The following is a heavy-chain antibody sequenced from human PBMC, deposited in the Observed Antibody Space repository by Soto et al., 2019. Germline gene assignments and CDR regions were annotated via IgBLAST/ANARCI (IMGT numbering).Heavy chain of an antibody. J-gene: IGHJ4*02. Sequence: GGSLRFSCAASGFTFSGSAMHWVRQASGKGLEWVGRIRSKASNYATAYAASVKGRFTISRDDSKNTAYLQMNSLKTEDTAVYYCTRRRVGYDILTAWGQGTLVTVSS. V-gene: IGHV3-73*01. CDR3: TRRRVGYDILTA. D-gene: IGHD3-9*01. CDR2: IRSKASNYAT. CDR1: GFTFSGSA.